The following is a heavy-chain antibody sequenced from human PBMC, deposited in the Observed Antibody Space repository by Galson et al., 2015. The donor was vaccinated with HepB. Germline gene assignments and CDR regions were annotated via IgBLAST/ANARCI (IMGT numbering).Heavy chain of an antibody. CDR1: GGSIRSSRYY. CDR3: ARLYCSGGSCYFDY. Sequence: LSLTCTVSGGSIRSSRYYWGWIRQPPGKGLEWIGSIYFSGNTYYNPSLKSRVTISVDTSKNQFSLKLSSVTAADTSVYYCARLYCSGGSCYFDYWGQGTLVTVSS. V-gene: IGHV4-39*01. J-gene: IGHJ4*02. CDR2: IYFSGNT. D-gene: IGHD2-15*01.